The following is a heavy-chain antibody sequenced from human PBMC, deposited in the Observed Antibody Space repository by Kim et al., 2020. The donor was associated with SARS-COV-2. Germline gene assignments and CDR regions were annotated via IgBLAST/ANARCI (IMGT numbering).Heavy chain of an antibody. V-gene: IGHV3-30*04. CDR2: ISYDGSNK. Sequence: GGSLRLSCAASGFTFSSYAMHWVRQAPGKGLEWVAVISYDGSNKYYADSVKGRFTISRDNSKNTLYLQMNSLRAEDTAVYYCARDFNIAVALSFFYYWG. CDR3: ARDFNIAVALSFFYY. J-gene: IGHJ4*01. D-gene: IGHD6-19*01. CDR1: GFTFSSYA.